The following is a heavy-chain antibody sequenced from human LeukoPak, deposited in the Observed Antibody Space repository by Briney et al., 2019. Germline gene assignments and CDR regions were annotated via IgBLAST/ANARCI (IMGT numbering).Heavy chain of an antibody. Sequence: ASVKVSCKASGYTFTSYDINWVRQATGQGLEWMGWMNPNSGNTGYAQKFQGRVTITRNTSISTAYMELSSLRSEDTAVYYCARGRGMVRKISWFDPWGQGTLVTVSS. CDR1: GYTFTSYD. V-gene: IGHV1-8*03. CDR3: ARGRGMVRKISWFDP. J-gene: IGHJ5*02. CDR2: MNPNSGNT. D-gene: IGHD3-10*01.